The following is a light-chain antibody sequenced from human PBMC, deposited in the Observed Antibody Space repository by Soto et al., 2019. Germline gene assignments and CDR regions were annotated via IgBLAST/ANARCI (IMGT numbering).Light chain of an antibody. CDR3: QQSCSTPWT. CDR1: QTISDY. Sequence: DIQMTQSPSSLSASVGDRVTITCRASQTISDYLNWYRQKPGKAPHLVIYGASSLRSGVPSRFSGSGSGTDFTLTINSLQPEDFGTYFCQQSCSTPWTFGQGTKVGVK. V-gene: IGKV1-39*01. CDR2: GAS. J-gene: IGKJ1*01.